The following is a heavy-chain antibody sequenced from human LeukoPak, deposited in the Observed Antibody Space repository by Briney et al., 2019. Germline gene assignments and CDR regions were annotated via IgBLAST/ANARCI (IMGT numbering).Heavy chain of an antibody. Sequence: SESLSLTCTVSGGSISSGDYYWSWIRQPPGKGLEWIGYIYYSGSTYYNPSLKSRVTISVDTSKNQFSLKLSSVTAADTAVYYSARVMTYYDFWSGYYVDYYYYYMDVWGKGTTVTVSS. CDR2: IYYSGST. CDR1: GGSISSGDYY. V-gene: IGHV4-30-4*08. D-gene: IGHD3-3*01. J-gene: IGHJ6*03. CDR3: ARVMTYYDFWSGYYVDYYYYYMDV.